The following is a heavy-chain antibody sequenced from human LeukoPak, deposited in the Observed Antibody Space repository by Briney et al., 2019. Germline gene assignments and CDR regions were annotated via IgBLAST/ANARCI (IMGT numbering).Heavy chain of an antibody. J-gene: IGHJ4*02. CDR1: GFTFSSYA. D-gene: IGHD6-13*01. V-gene: IGHV3-30*04. CDR2: ISYDGSNK. Sequence: GGSLRLSCAASGFTFSSYAMHWVRQAPGKGLEWVAVISYDGSNKYYADSVKGRFTISRDNSKNTLYLQMSSLRAEDTAVYYCARGYSSSCLDYSGQGTLVTVSS. CDR3: ARGYSSSCLDY.